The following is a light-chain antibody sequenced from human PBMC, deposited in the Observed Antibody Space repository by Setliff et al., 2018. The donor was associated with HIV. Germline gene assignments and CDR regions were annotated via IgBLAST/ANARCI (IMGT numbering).Light chain of an antibody. CDR1: SSDVGSYNL. V-gene: IGLV2-23*02. J-gene: IGLJ1*01. Sequence: QSALAQPASVPGSPGQSITISCSGTSSDVGSYNLVSWYQQHPGKAPKFMIYEVSKRPSGVSNRFSGSKSGNTASLTISGLQAEDEADYYCCSYAGSSPYVFGTGTKVTVL. CDR3: CSYAGSSPYV. CDR2: EVS.